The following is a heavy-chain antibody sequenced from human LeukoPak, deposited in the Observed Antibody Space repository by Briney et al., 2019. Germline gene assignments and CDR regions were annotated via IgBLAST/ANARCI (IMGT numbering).Heavy chain of an antibody. CDR3: ARDGKAAGGVTYYYYMDV. Sequence: SETLSLTCTVSGGSISSYYWSWIRQPAGKGLEWIGRIYTSGSTNYNPSLKSRVTMSVDTSKNQFSLKLSSVTAADTAVYYCARDGKAAGGVTYYYYMDVWGKGTTVTVSS. CDR2: IYTSGST. CDR1: GGSISSYY. V-gene: IGHV4-4*07. D-gene: IGHD6-13*01. J-gene: IGHJ6*03.